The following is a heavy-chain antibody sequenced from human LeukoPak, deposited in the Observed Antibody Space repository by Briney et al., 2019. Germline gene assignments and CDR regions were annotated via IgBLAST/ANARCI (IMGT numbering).Heavy chain of an antibody. CDR3: ARVQTLGGLYYYYSMDV. Sequence: SETLSLTCVVYVGSFSGYYWSWIRQSPGKGLEWIGEINHSGTTSYNPSLESRITISADASKNQFSLRLTSVTAADTAVYYRARVQTLGGLYYYYSMDVWAKGTTVTVSS. V-gene: IGHV4-34*01. CDR1: VGSFSGYY. J-gene: IGHJ6*03. CDR2: INHSGTT. D-gene: IGHD3-16*01.